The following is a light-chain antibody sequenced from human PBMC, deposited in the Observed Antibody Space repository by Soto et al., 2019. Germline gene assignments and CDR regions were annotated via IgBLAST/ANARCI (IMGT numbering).Light chain of an antibody. CDR2: GAS. CDR3: QQYNSWLWT. J-gene: IGKJ1*01. V-gene: IGKV3-15*01. CDR1: QSVSSK. Sequence: EIVMTKSPATLSVSPXEGATLSCRASQSVSSKLAWYQQKPGQAPRLLIYGASTRATGIPARFSGSGSGTEFTLIISSLQSEDSAVYYCQQYNSWLWTFGQGTKVDIK.